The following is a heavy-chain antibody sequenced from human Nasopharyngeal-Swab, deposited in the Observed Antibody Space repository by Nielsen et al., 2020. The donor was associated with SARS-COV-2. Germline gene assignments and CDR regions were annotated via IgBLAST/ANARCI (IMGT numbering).Heavy chain of an antibody. V-gene: IGHV3-48*03. Sequence: WIRQPPGKGLEWVSYISSSGSTRYYADSVKGRFTISRDNAKNSLYLQTNSLRAEDTAVYYCARDYCSSTSCYDYWGQGTLVTVSS. J-gene: IGHJ4*02. CDR3: ARDYCSSTSCYDY. CDR2: ISSSGSTR. D-gene: IGHD2-2*01.